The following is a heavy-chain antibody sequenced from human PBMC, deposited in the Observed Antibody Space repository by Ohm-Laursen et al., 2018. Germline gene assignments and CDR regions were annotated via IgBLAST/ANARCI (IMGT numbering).Heavy chain of an antibody. Sequence: SDTLSLTCTVSGGSISSYYWSWIQQSPGRGLEWIGYINHSGSTNYNPSLKSRLTLSVDTSKNQFSLKLTSVTAADTAVYYCARDLIAYCTATSCDNFGMDVWGQGTTVTVSS. CDR1: GGSISSYY. J-gene: IGHJ6*02. V-gene: IGHV4-59*01. CDR2: INHSGST. D-gene: IGHD2-8*02. CDR3: ARDLIAYCTATSCDNFGMDV.